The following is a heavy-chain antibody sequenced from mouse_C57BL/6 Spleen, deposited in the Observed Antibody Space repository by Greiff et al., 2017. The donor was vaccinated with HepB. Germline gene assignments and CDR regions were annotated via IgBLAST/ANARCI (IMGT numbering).Heavy chain of an antibody. CDR3: AREAPHYYGSSSWYFDV. CDR2: ISYSGST. V-gene: IGHV3-1*01. J-gene: IGHJ1*03. CDR1: GYSITSGYD. D-gene: IGHD1-1*01. Sequence: DVKLVESGPGMVKPSQSLSLTCTVTGYSITSGYDWHWIRHFPGNKLEWMGYISYSGSTNYNPSLKSRISITHDTSKNHFFLKLNSVTTEDTATYYCAREAPHYYGSSSWYFDVWGTGTTVTVSS.